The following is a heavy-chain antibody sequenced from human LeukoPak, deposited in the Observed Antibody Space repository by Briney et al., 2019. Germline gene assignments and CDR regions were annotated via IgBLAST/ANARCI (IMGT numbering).Heavy chain of an antibody. V-gene: IGHV3-53*01. Sequence: PGGSLRLSCAASGFTVGSGRRMSWVRQAPGEGLEWISTIYSDDATNYGDSVKGRFTMSRDNAKNSLSLQMSSLRAEDTAVYYCARGWNITDVWGKGTTVIISS. CDR1: GFTVGSGR. CDR2: IYSDDAT. CDR3: ARGWNITDV. D-gene: IGHD2/OR15-2a*01. J-gene: IGHJ6*04.